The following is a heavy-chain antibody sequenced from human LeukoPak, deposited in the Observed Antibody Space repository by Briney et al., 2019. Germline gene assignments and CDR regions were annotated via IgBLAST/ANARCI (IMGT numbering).Heavy chain of an antibody. CDR1: GYTFTSYA. CDR3: ARVRGYSYAHGAFDI. Sequence: ASVKVSCKASGYTFTSYAIHWVRQAPGQGLEWMGWINAGNGNTKYSQKFQGRVTITRDTSASTAYMELSSLRSEDTAVYYCARVRGYSYAHGAFDIWGQGTMVTVSS. CDR2: INAGNGNT. J-gene: IGHJ3*02. V-gene: IGHV1-3*01. D-gene: IGHD5-18*01.